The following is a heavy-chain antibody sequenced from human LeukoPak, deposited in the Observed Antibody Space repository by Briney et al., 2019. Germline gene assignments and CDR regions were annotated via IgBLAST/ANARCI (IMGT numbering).Heavy chain of an antibody. D-gene: IGHD2-2*01. J-gene: IGHJ4*02. CDR2: ISYDGSNK. CDR3: ARDGHARGYFDY. V-gene: IGHV3-30*03. CDR1: GFTFSSYG. Sequence: PGGSLRLSCAASGFTFSSYGMHWVRQAPGKGLEWVAVISYDGSNKYYADSVKGRFTISRDNSKNTLYLQMNSLRAEDTAVYYCARDGHARGYFDYWGQGTLVTVSS.